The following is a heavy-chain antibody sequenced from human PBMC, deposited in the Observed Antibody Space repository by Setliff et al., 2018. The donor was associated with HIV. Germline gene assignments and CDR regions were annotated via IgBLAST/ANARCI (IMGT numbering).Heavy chain of an antibody. Sequence: ASVKVSCKASGGTFSSYAISWVRQAPGQGLEWMGGIIPLFNTPTYAQNFQGRVTIAADEYTNAAYMELSRLRFEDTAVYYCARTSAGARGFGLTYLYYMDVWGQGTTVTVSS. D-gene: IGHD6-19*01. CDR2: IIPLFNTP. J-gene: IGHJ6*03. CDR3: ARTSAGARGFGLTYLYYMDV. V-gene: IGHV1-69*13. CDR1: GGTFSSYA.